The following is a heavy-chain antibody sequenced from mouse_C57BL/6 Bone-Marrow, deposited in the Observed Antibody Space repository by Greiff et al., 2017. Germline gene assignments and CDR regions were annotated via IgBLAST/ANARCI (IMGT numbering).Heavy chain of an antibody. V-gene: IGHV1-59*01. Sequence: QVQLQQPGAELVRPGTSVKLSCKASGYTFTSYWMHWVKQRPGQGLEWIGVIDPSDSYTNYNQKFKGKATLTVDTSSSTAYMQLSSLTSEDSAVYYGEKTGCYDYDDGYFDVWGTGTTVTVSS. J-gene: IGHJ1*03. CDR1: GYTFTSYW. CDR2: IDPSDSYT. CDR3: EKTGCYDYDDGYFDV. D-gene: IGHD2-4*01.